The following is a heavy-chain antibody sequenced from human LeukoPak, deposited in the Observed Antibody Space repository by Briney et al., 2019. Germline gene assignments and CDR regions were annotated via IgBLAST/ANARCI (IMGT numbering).Heavy chain of an antibody. J-gene: IGHJ6*02. D-gene: IGHD1-1*01. CDR2: IYYSGST. V-gene: IGHV4-59*01. CDR1: GGSISSYY. CDR3: ARGLDDYYYGMDV. Sequence: SETLSLTGSVSGGSISSYYWRWVRQPPGKGLEWIGYIYYSGSTNYNPSLKSRVTISVDTSKNQFSLKLSSVTAADTAVYYCARGLDDYYYGMDVWGQGTTVIVSS.